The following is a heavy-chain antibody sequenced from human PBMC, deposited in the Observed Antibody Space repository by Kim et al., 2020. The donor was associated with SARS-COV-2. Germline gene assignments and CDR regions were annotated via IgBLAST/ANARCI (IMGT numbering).Heavy chain of an antibody. V-gene: IGHV3-30*18. CDR1: GFTFSSYG. Sequence: GGSLRLSCAASGFTFSSYGMHWVRQAPGKGLEWVAVISYDGSNKYYADSVKGRFIISRDNSKNTLYLQMNSLRAEDTAVYYCAKAREIALLRCLFDYWGQGTLVTVSS. CDR3: AKAREIALLRCLFDY. J-gene: IGHJ4*02. D-gene: IGHD4-17*01. CDR2: ISYDGSNK.